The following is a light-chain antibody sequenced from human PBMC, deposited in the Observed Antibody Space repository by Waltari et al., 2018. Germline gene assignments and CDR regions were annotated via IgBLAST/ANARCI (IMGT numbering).Light chain of an antibody. J-gene: IGKJ2*01. V-gene: IGKV1-NL1*01. CDR2: GAS. CDR3: QQYYSTLMYT. CDR1: QDIRDS. Sequence: DIQMTQSPSSLSASVGDRVTIPCRASQDIRDSLAWYQHKPGTAPKLLLYGASRLESGVPSRFSGSAYGTEYTLTIGNLQPEDFATYFCQQYYSTLMYTFGQGTKLEI.